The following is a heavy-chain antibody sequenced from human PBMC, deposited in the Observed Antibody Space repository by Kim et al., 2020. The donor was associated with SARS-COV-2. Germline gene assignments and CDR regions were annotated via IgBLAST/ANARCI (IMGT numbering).Heavy chain of an antibody. Sequence: SETLSLTCAVYGGSFSGYYWSWIRQPPGKGLEWIGEINHSGSTNYNPSLKSRVTISVDTSKNQFSLKLSSVTAADTAVYYCARGVEGTAMAHPSRWFDPWGQGTLVTVSS. J-gene: IGHJ5*02. CDR2: INHSGST. D-gene: IGHD5-18*01. V-gene: IGHV4-34*01. CDR3: ARGVEGTAMAHPSRWFDP. CDR1: GGSFSGYY.